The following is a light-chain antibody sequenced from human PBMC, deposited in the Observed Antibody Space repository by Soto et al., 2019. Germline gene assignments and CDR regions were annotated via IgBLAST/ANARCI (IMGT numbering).Light chain of an antibody. Sequence: EIVLTQSPGTLSLSPGERVTLSCRASQSVSSSYLAWYQQKPGQAPRLLIYGASSRATGIPDRFSGSGSGTDFTLTISRLEPEDFAVYYCQQYGSLRTFGQGTKVEIK. V-gene: IGKV3-20*01. J-gene: IGKJ1*01. CDR3: QQYGSLRT. CDR1: QSVSSSY. CDR2: GAS.